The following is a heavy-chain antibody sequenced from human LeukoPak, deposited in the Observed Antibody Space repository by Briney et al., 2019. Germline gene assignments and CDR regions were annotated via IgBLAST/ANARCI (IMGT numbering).Heavy chain of an antibody. V-gene: IGHV5-51*07. Sequence: NLGESLKISCKGSGYSFTSYWIGWVHQMPGKGLEWMGIIYPGDSDTRYSPSFQGQVTISADKSISTAYLQWSSLKASDTAMYYCARQASIAARFDPWGQGTLVTVSS. CDR3: ARQASIAARFDP. CDR1: GYSFTSYW. CDR2: IYPGDSDT. D-gene: IGHD6-6*01. J-gene: IGHJ5*02.